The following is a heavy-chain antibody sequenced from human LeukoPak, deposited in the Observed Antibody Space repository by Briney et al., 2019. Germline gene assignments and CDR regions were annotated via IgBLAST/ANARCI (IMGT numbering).Heavy chain of an antibody. CDR3: ARDRITMVRGVIGTNWFDP. CDR2: INPNSGGT. Sequence: ASVKVSCKASGYTFTGYYMHWVRQAPGQGLEWMGWINPNSGGTNYAQKFQGRVTMTRDTSISTAYMELSRLRSDDTAVYYCARDRITMVRGVIGTNWFDPWGQGTLVTVYS. D-gene: IGHD3-10*01. V-gene: IGHV1-2*02. J-gene: IGHJ5*02. CDR1: GYTFTGYY.